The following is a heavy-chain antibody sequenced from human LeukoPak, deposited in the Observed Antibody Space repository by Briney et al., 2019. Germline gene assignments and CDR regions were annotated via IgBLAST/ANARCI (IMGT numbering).Heavy chain of an antibody. Sequence: GGSLRLSCAASGFTFSDYYVSWIRQAPGKGLEWVSYISSSGSTIYYADSVKGRFTISRDNAKNSLYLQMNSLRAEDTAVYYCASTATAMVYFDYWGQGTLVTVSS. J-gene: IGHJ4*02. CDR1: GFTFSDYY. V-gene: IGHV3-11*04. CDR2: ISSSGSTI. D-gene: IGHD5-18*01. CDR3: ASTATAMVYFDY.